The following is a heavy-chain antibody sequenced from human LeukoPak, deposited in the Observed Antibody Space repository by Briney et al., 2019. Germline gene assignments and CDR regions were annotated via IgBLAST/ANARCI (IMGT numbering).Heavy chain of an antibody. CDR1: GGSISSYY. Sequence: SETLSLTCTVSGGSISSYYWSWIRQPPGGGLEWIGYIYYSGNTYYNPSLKSRVTISVDTSKNQFSLNLNSVTAADTAFYYCARTVRFPGLFEYWGQGILVTVSS. J-gene: IGHJ4*02. CDR2: IYYSGNT. V-gene: IGHV4-59*01. CDR3: ARTVRFPGLFEY. D-gene: IGHD4-17*01.